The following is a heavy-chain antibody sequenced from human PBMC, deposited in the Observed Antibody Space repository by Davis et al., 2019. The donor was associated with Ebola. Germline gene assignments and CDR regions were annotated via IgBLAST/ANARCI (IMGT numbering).Heavy chain of an antibody. J-gene: IGHJ3*02. CDR3: ARDLGQRWLQLDDALDI. CDR2: INYDGR. CDR1: GFTFTSYW. D-gene: IGHD5-24*01. V-gene: IGHV3-74*01. Sequence: GESLKISCAASGFTFTSYWMHWVRQAPGKGLIWVAHINYDGRSYADSVKGRFTISRDNAKNTLYLQMNSLRDEDTAVYYCARDLGQRWLQLDDALDIWGQGTMVTVSS.